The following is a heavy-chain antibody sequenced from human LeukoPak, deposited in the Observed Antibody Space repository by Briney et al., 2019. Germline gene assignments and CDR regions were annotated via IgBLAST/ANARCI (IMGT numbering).Heavy chain of an antibody. CDR1: RFTASGTY. V-gene: IGHV3-53*01. CDR2: IYSGGST. Sequence: PGGSLRLSCAAPRFTASGTYMSPVRPAPGKGLQWVSVIYSGGSTYYADSVKGRFTISRDNTNTTLYLQMNRLGDEATAGHYCAGHGWSRISPIWGQGTVVTVPS. D-gene: IGHD2-15*01. CDR3: AGHGWSRISPI. J-gene: IGHJ3*02.